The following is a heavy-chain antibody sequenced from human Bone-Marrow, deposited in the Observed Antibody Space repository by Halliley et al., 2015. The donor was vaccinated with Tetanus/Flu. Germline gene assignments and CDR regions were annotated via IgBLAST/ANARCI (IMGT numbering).Heavy chain of an antibody. J-gene: IGHJ4*02. D-gene: IGHD3-16*01. Sequence: SLRLSCAASGFNFSRYAMSWVRQAPGKGLEWVSAISGSGGSTFYAETVQGRFTISRDNANNTLYLQMNNPRAEDTAIYYCAKEGGGDGEDHIEDWGQRPLVTVSS. CDR2: ISGSGGST. V-gene: IGHV3-23*01. CDR1: GFNFSRYA. CDR3: AKEGGGDGEDHIED.